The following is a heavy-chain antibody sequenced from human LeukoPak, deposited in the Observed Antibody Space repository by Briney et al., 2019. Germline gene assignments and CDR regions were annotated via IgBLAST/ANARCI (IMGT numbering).Heavy chain of an antibody. Sequence: PSETLSLTRGVSGGSIRSYYWSWIRQPPGKGLEWIGYIFYSGSTNHNPSLKSRVTISLDTSKNQFSLKLSSVTAADTAVYYCATQARIVGATGYFDYWGQGTLVTVSS. V-gene: IGHV4-59*08. D-gene: IGHD1-26*01. CDR3: ATQARIVGATGYFDY. CDR1: GGSIRSYY. J-gene: IGHJ4*02. CDR2: IFYSGST.